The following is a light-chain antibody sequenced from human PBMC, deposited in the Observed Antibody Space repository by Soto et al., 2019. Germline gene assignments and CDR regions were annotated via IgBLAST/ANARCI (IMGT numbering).Light chain of an antibody. Sequence: DIQMAQSRWSLSASFGDRVTITCRASQSVSNYLNWYRQLPGKAPTLLIYSTSTLQSGVPSRFSGSGSGTDFTLTISGLQPEDFATYFCQESYSSLQTLGQGCKVDIK. J-gene: IGKJ1*01. CDR2: STS. CDR1: QSVSNY. CDR3: QESYSSLQT. V-gene: IGKV1-39*01.